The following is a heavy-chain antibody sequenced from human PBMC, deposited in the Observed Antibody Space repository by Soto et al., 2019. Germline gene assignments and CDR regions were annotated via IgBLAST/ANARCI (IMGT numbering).Heavy chain of an antibody. J-gene: IGHJ5*02. CDR1: GGTFSSYT. CDR2: IIPILGIA. CDR3: ARSEGYYGSGSYSYNWFDP. D-gene: IGHD3-10*01. V-gene: IGHV1-69*02. Sequence: QVQLVQSGAEVKKPGSSVKVSCKASGGTFSSYTISWVRQAPGQGLEWMGRIIPILGIANYAQKFQGRVTITADKSTGTAYMELSSLRSEDTAVYYCARSEGYYGSGSYSYNWFDPWGQGTLVTVSS.